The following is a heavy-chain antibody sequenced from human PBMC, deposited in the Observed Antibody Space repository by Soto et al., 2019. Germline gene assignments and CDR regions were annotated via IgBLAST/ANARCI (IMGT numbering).Heavy chain of an antibody. J-gene: IGHJ4*02. CDR3: AKDRSTVPRYFDRSRQWLVPTDY. V-gene: IGHV3-30*18. CDR2: ISYDGSNK. Sequence: QVQLVESGGGVVQPGRSLRLSCAASGFTFSSYGMHWVRQAPGKGLEWVAVISYDGSNKYYADSVKGRFTISRDNSKNTLDLQMNRLRAGATAVYYCAKDRSTVPRYFDRSRQWLVPTDYWGQGTLVTVSS. CDR1: GFTFSSYG. D-gene: IGHD3-9*01.